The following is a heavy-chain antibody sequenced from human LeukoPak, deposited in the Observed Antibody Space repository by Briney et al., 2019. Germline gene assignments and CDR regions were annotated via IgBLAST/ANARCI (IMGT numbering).Heavy chain of an antibody. CDR3: AKGASGWYAGNYFDY. Sequence: GRSLRLSCAASGFTFDDYAMHWVRQAPGKGLEWVSGISWNSGSIGYADSVKGRFTISRDNAKNSLYLQMNSLRAEDMALYYCAKGASGWYAGNYFDYWGQGTLVTVSS. J-gene: IGHJ4*02. V-gene: IGHV3-9*03. D-gene: IGHD6-19*01. CDR2: ISWNSGSI. CDR1: GFTFDDYA.